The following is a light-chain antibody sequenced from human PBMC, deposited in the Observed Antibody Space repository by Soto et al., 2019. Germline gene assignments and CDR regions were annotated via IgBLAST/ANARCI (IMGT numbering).Light chain of an antibody. CDR2: GAS. J-gene: IGKJ1*01. V-gene: IGKV3-15*01. CDR3: QHYYNWPRT. CDR1: QSISSRN. Sequence: EIVLTQSPGSLSLSPGARATLSCRTSQSISSRNLAWYQHKPGQPPRLLVYGASTRATNIPGRFSASGSGTEFTLTISSLQSEDFAVYYCQHYYNWPRTFGQGTKVDIK.